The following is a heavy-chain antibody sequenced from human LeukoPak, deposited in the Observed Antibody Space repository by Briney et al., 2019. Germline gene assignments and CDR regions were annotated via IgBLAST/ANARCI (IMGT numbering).Heavy chain of an antibody. CDR3: ARDGAWSGPFDY. CDR1: GFTFSSYW. D-gene: IGHD3-3*01. Sequence: PGGSLRLSCAASGFTFSSYWMSWVRQAPGKGLEWVASIKQDGYETFYVDSVRGRFTISTDSAKNSLYLQMNSLRAEDTAAYYCARDGAWSGPFDYWGQGTLVTVSS. J-gene: IGHJ4*02. V-gene: IGHV3-7*01. CDR2: IKQDGYET.